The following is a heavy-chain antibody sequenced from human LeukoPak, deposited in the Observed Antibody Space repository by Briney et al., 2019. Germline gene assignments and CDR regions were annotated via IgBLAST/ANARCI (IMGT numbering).Heavy chain of an antibody. J-gene: IGHJ4*02. CDR3: AKPALDRCGDPYPFDY. CDR2: TCDSGDDT. CDR1: VFTFRRNG. V-gene: IGHV3-23*01. D-gene: IGHD4-17*01. Sequence: PGGSLRLSCEASVFTFRRNGMSCVPHAPGKGLERVLDTCDSGDDTYYAVCVKGRFTISRDNTKNPLYLHTNSLRAEDTALYYCAKPALDRCGDPYPFDYCGEGTLVTVSS.